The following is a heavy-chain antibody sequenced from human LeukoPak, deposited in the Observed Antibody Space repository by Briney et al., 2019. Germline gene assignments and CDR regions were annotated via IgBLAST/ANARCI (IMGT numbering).Heavy chain of an antibody. D-gene: IGHD6-13*01. CDR1: GGSISSGDYD. CDR2: IYYSGST. V-gene: IGHV4-30-4*08. CDR3: ARVGVAAGFDY. J-gene: IGHJ4*02. Sequence: PSETLCLTCTVSGGSISSGDYDWSWIRQPPGKGLEWIGYIYYSGSTYYNPSLKSRVTISVDTSKNQFSLKLSSVTAADTAVYYCARVGVAAGFDYWGQGTLVTVSS.